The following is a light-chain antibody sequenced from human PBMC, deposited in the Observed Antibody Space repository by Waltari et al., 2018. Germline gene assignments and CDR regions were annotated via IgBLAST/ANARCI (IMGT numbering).Light chain of an antibody. J-gene: IGKJ2*01. Sequence: DIQMTQSHSTLSASVGDRVTITCRASQSVSNWLAWYQQKPGQAPKLLIYKASTLESGVPSRFSGSGSGTDFTLTISSLQPDDFATYYCQQYKSYSPYTFGQGTKVEI. CDR3: QQYKSYSPYT. V-gene: IGKV1-5*03. CDR1: QSVSNW. CDR2: KAS.